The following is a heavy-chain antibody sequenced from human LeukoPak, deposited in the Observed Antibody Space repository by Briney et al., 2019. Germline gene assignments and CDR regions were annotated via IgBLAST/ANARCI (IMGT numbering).Heavy chain of an antibody. V-gene: IGHV3-7*03. J-gene: IGHJ5*02. CDR3: ANRRGGYSYGPPTRPFDP. CDR1: GFTFSSYW. D-gene: IGHD5-18*01. CDR2: IKQDGSEK. Sequence: GGSLRLSCAASGFTFSSYWMSWVRQAPGKGLEWVANIKQDGSEKYYVDSVKGRFTISRDNSKNTLYLQMNSLRAEDTAVHYCANRRGGYSYGPPTRPFDPWGQGTLVTVSS.